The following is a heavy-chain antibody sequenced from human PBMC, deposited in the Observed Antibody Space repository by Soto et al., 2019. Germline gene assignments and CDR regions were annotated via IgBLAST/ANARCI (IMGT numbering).Heavy chain of an antibody. Sequence: QVQLVQSGAEVKKPGSSVKVSCKASGGTFSSYSINWVRQAPGQGLEWMGEIIPIFGTANYAQKFQGRVTITADESTSTAYVELSSLRSEDTAVYYCARAGGRHSGGIDYWGQGTLVTVSS. J-gene: IGHJ4*02. D-gene: IGHD1-26*01. V-gene: IGHV1-69*01. CDR1: GGTFSSYS. CDR2: IIPIFGTA. CDR3: ARAGGRHSGGIDY.